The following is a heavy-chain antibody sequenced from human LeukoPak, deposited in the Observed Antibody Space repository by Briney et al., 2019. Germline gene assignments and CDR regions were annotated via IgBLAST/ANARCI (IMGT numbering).Heavy chain of an antibody. Sequence: SETLSLTCTVSGGSISSGGYYWSWIRQHPGKGLEWIGYIYYSGSTYYNPSLKSRVTISVDTSKNQFSLKLSSVTAADTAVYYCARARPSPGRGPYYYYYMDVWGKGTTVTVSS. CDR2: IYYSGST. V-gene: IGHV4-31*03. CDR1: GGSISSGGYY. CDR3: ARARPSPGRGPYYYYYMDV. D-gene: IGHD1-26*01. J-gene: IGHJ6*03.